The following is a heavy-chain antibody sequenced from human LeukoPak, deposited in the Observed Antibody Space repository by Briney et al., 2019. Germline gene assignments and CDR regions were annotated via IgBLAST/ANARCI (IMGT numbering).Heavy chain of an antibody. CDR3: AKDNGYYYGSGILDP. D-gene: IGHD3-10*01. Sequence: PGGSLRLSCAASGFTFSSYAMSWVRQAPGKGLEWVANIQQDGSDKYYVDSVKGRFTISRDNAKNSLYLQMNSLRAEDTAVYYCAKDNGYYYGSGILDPWGQGTLVTVSS. V-gene: IGHV3-7*03. J-gene: IGHJ5*02. CDR1: GFTFSSYA. CDR2: IQQDGSDK.